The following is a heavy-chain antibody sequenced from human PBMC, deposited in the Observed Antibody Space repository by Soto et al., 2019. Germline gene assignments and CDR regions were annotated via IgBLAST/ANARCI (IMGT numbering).Heavy chain of an antibody. Sequence: GGSLRLSCAASGFTFTRYSMNWVRQAPGKGLEWVSSISSTTNYIYYGDSMKGRFTISRDNAKNSLYLEMNSLRAEDTAVYYCARESEDLTSNFDYWGQGTTVTVSS. V-gene: IGHV3-21*06. CDR1: GFTFTRYS. CDR3: ARESEDLTSNFDY. J-gene: IGHJ4*03. CDR2: ISSTTNYI.